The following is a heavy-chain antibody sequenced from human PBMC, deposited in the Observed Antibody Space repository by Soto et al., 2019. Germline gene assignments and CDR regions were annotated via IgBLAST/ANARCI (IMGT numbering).Heavy chain of an antibody. D-gene: IGHD6-13*01. V-gene: IGHV3-21*01. J-gene: IGHJ6*02. CDR3: ARGGGSSWYYHYGMDV. CDR1: GFTFSSYS. CDR2: ISSSSSYI. Sequence: GGSLRLSCAASGFTFSSYSMNWVRQAPGKGLEWVSSISSSSSYIYYADSVKGRFTISRDNAKNSLYLQMNSLRAEDTAVYYCARGGGSSWYYHYGMDVWGQGTTVTVSS.